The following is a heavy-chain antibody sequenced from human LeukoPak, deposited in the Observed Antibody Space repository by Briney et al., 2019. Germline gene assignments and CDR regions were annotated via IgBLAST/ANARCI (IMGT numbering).Heavy chain of an antibody. D-gene: IGHD4-17*01. CDR2: INHNGST. V-gene: IGHV4-34*01. CDR3: ARGAVTTTESQIDY. CDR1: GGSFSSYY. Sequence: SETLSLTCATYGGSFSSYYWSWIRQPPGKGLEWIGEINHNGSTNYNPSLKSRGTIAVGSSKNPFSLKLSSETAADTAVYHCARGAVTTTESQIDYWGQGTLVTVSS. J-gene: IGHJ4*02.